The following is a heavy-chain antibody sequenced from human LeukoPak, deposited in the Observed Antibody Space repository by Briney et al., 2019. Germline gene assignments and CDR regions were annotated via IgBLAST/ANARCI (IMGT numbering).Heavy chain of an antibody. J-gene: IGHJ4*02. CDR3: ARDYWWNYDY. V-gene: IGHV3-30-3*01. Sequence: GGSLRFSCAASGFTFSDYAMHWVRQAPGKGLEWVAVISKDGSDKYYPSSVRGRFTISRDNSKNTIYLQMDSLRAEDTAIYYCARDYWWNYDYWGQGTLVTVSS. CDR1: GFTFSDYA. CDR2: ISKDGSDK. D-gene: IGHD1-7*01.